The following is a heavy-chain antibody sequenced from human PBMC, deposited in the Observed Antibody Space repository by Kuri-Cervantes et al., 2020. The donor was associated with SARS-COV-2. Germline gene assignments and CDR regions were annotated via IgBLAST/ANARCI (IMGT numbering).Heavy chain of an antibody. CDR1: GGSFSGYY. CDR3: AKTPGSYYGSGSYYPFPYYYYGMDV. D-gene: IGHD3-10*01. V-gene: IGHV4-34*01. J-gene: IGHJ6*02. Sequence: ESLKISCAVYGGSFSGYYWSWIRQPPGKGLEWIGSIYYSGSTYYNPSLKSRVTISVDTSKNQFSLKLSSVTAADTAVYYCAKTPGSYYGSGSYYPFPYYYYGMDVWGQGTTVTVSS. CDR2: IYYSGST.